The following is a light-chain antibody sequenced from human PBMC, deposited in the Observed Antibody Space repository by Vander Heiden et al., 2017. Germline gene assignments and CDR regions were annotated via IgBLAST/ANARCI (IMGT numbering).Light chain of an antibody. CDR1: QSVSSY. V-gene: IGKV3-11*01. CDR2: DAS. Sequence: EIVLTQSPATLSLSPGERATLSCRASQSVSSYLAWYQQKPGQAPRLLIYDASNRATGIPARFSGSGYGTDFTLTISSREPEDFAVYYCQQRSYWPPLTFGGGTKLXIK. CDR3: QQRSYWPPLT. J-gene: IGKJ4*01.